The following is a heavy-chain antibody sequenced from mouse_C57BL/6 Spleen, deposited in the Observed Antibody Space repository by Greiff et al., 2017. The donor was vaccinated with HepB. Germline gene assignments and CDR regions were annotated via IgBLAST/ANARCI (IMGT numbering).Heavy chain of an antibody. J-gene: IGHJ3*01. Sequence: VQLQQPGAELVRPGSSVKLSCKASGYTFTSYWMDWVKQRPGQGLEWIGNIYPSDSETHYNQKFKDKATLTVDKSSSTAYMQLSSLTSEDSAVYDCARLGYYGSTQFAYWGQGTLVTVSA. D-gene: IGHD1-1*01. CDR3: ARLGYYGSTQFAY. V-gene: IGHV1-61*01. CDR2: IYPSDSET. CDR1: GYTFTSYW.